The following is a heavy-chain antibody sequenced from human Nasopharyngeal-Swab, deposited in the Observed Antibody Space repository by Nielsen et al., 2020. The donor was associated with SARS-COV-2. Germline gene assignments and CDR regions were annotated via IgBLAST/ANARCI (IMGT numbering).Heavy chain of an antibody. CDR2: IYYSGST. CDR3: ARLPYDFWSGSRGAFDI. Sequence: SETLSLTCTVSGGSISSYYWSWIRQPPGKGLEWIGYIYYSGSTNYNPSLKSRFTISVDTSNNKFSLKLSSVTAADTAVYYCARLPYDFWSGSRGAFDIWGQGTMVTVSS. D-gene: IGHD3-3*01. CDR1: GGSISSYY. V-gene: IGHV4-59*08. J-gene: IGHJ3*02.